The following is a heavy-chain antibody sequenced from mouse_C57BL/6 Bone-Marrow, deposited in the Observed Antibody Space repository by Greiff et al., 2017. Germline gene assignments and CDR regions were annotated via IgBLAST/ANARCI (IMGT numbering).Heavy chain of an antibody. Sequence: VQLKESGAELVRPGASVKLSCTASGFNIKDDYMHWVKQRPEQGLEWIGWIDPEKGDTEYASKFQGKATITADTSSNTAYLQLSSLTSTDTAVYYCTAYDYYWFDYWGQGTLVTVSA. V-gene: IGHV14-4*01. D-gene: IGHD2-4*01. J-gene: IGHJ3*01. CDR2: IDPEKGDT. CDR1: GFNIKDDY. CDR3: TAYDYYWFDY.